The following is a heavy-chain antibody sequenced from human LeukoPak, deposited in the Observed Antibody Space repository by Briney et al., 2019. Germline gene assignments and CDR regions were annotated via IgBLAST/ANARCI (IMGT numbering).Heavy chain of an antibody. V-gene: IGHV1-24*01. CDR3: ATLLVPAAQADY. J-gene: IGHJ4*02. CDR1: GYTLTELS. Sequence: ASVKVSCKVSGYTLTELSMHWVRQAPGKGLEWMGGFDPEDGETIYAQKFQGRVAMTEDTSTDTAYMELSSLRSEDTAVYYCATLLVPAAQADYWGQGTLVTVPS. D-gene: IGHD2-2*01. CDR2: FDPEDGET.